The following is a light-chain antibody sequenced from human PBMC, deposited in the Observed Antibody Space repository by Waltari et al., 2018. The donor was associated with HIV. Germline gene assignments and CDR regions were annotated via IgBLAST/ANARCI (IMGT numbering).Light chain of an antibody. CDR1: SSDVGGYNL. CDR3: CAYAGSTTYVI. J-gene: IGLJ2*01. Sequence: QSALTQPASVSGSPGQPITISCTGTSSDVGGYNLVSWYQQHPGKAPQLMIYEVSKRASGVSSRFSGSRSGNTASLTISGLQAEDEADYDCCAYAGSTTYVIFGGGTKLTVL. V-gene: IGLV2-23*02. CDR2: EVS.